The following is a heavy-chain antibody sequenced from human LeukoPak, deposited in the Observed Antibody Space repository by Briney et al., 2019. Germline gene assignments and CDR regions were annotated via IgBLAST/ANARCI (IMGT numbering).Heavy chain of an antibody. CDR1: GYTFTGYY. CDR3: ARGSGYSYAFTGRERTKSRLDY. D-gene: IGHD5-18*01. J-gene: IGHJ4*02. CDR2: MNPNSGNT. V-gene: IGHV1-8*03. Sequence: ASVKVSCKASGYTFTGYYMHWVRQAPGQGLEWMGWMNPNSGNTGYAQKFQGRVTITRNTSISTAYMELSSLRAEDTAVYYCARGSGYSYAFTGRERTKSRLDYWGPGTLVTVSS.